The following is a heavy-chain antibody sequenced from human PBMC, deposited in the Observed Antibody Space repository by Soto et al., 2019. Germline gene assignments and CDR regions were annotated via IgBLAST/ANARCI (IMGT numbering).Heavy chain of an antibody. CDR1: GFTFSSYA. V-gene: IGHV3-23*01. Sequence: EVQLLESGGGLVQPGGSLRLSCAASGFTFSSYAMSWVRQAPGKGLEWVSAISGSGGSTYYADSVKGRFTISRANSKNTLSLQMNSLRAEDTSVYYCAKGPPLEDIVVVPAAPGGMDVWGQGTTVTVSS. D-gene: IGHD2-2*01. J-gene: IGHJ6*02. CDR2: ISGSGGST. CDR3: AKGPPLEDIVVVPAAPGGMDV.